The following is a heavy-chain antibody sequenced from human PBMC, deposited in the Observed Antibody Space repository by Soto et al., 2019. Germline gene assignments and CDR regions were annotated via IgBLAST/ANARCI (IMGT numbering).Heavy chain of an antibody. CDR1: GFTFSSYG. CDR2: ISYDGSNK. Sequence: GGSLRLSCAASGFTFSSYGMHWVRQAPGKGLEWVAVISYDGSNKYYADSVKGRFTISRDNSKNTLYLQMNSLRAEDTAVYYCAKVVYDFWSGLDYGMDVWGQGTTVTVSS. J-gene: IGHJ6*02. D-gene: IGHD3-3*01. V-gene: IGHV3-30*18. CDR3: AKVVYDFWSGLDYGMDV.